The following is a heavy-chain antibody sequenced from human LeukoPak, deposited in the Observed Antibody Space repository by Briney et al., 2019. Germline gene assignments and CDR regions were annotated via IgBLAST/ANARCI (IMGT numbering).Heavy chain of an antibody. Sequence: SETLSLTCTVSGGSISNYYWSWIRQPPGKGLEWIGYISHSVNTNYNPSLKSRVAIPLYTSKNQFSLILGSFSAGDTAVYYCARVGRGDYVWGSYSFDYWGQGTLVTVSS. CDR3: ARVGRGDYVWGSYSFDY. J-gene: IGHJ4*02. V-gene: IGHV4-59*01. CDR1: GGSISNYY. CDR2: ISHSVNT. D-gene: IGHD3-16*01.